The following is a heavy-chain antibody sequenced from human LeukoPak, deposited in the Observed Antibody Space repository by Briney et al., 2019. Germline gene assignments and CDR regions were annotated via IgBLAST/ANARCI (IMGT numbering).Heavy chain of an antibody. Sequence: GGSLRLSCAASGFTSSSYSMNWVRQAPGKGLEWVSAISGSGGSTYYADSVKGRFTISRDNSKNTLYLQMNSLRAEDTAVYYCAKAPKLDINYWGQGTLVTVSS. CDR3: AKAPKLDINY. CDR2: ISGSGGST. J-gene: IGHJ4*02. V-gene: IGHV3-23*01. CDR1: GFTSSSYS. D-gene: IGHD2-2*03.